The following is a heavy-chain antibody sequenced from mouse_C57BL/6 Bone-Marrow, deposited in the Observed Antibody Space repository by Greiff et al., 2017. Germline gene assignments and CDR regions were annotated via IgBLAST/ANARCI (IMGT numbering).Heavy chain of an antibody. CDR1: GFTFSSYA. D-gene: IGHD1-1*01. CDR3: ARGGSSYRYFDY. Sequence: EVKLQESGGGLVKPGGSLKLPCAASGFTFSSYAMSWVRQTPEKRLEWVATISDGGSYTYYPDNVKGRFTISRDNAKNNLYLQMSHLKSEDTAMYYCARGGSSYRYFDYWGQGTTLTVSS. J-gene: IGHJ2*01. CDR2: ISDGGSYT. V-gene: IGHV5-4*03.